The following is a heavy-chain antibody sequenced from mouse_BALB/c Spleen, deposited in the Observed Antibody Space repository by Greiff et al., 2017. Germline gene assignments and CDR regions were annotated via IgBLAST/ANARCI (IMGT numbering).Heavy chain of an antibody. V-gene: IGHV2-6-7*01. Sequence: QVQLKESGPGLVAPSQSLSITCTVSGFSLTGYGVNWVRQPPGKGLEWLGMIWGDGSTDYNSALKSRLSISKDNSKSQVFLKMNSLQTDDTARYYCARDRDHDGGYAMDYWGQGTSVTVSA. CDR3: ARDRDHDGGYAMDY. CDR2: IWGDGST. CDR1: GFSLTGYG. J-gene: IGHJ4*01. D-gene: IGHD2-12*01.